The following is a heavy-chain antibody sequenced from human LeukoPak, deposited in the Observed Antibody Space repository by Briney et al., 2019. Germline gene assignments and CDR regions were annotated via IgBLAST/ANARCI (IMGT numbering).Heavy chain of an antibody. Sequence: PSETLSLTCGVYGGSLSGYYWGWVRQTPGQGPEWIGEINYVGTTNYNPSLKSRVTISLDTSENEFSLNLKSLTAADTAVYYCGRGVRRVAPADYFYYMVVCGNGNTVTASS. CDR2: INYVGTT. D-gene: IGHD2-2*01. CDR1: GGSLSGYY. J-gene: IGHJ6*03. V-gene: IGHV4-34*01. CDR3: GRGVRRVAPADYFYYMVV.